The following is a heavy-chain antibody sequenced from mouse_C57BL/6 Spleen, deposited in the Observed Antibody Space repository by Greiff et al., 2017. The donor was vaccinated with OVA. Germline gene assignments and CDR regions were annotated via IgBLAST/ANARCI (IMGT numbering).Heavy chain of an antibody. CDR2: INPGSGGT. CDR3: ARSGYGNYYAMDY. D-gene: IGHD2-10*02. Sequence: VQLQASGAELVRPGTSVKVSCKASGYAFTNYLLEWVKQRPGQGLEWIGVINPGSGGTNYNEKFKGKATLTADKSSSTAYMQLSSLTSEDSAVYFCARSGYGNYYAMDYWGQGTSVTVSS. J-gene: IGHJ4*01. V-gene: IGHV1-54*01. CDR1: GYAFTNYL.